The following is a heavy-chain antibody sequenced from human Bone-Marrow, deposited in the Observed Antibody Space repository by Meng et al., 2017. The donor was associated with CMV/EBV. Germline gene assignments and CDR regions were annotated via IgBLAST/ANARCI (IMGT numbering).Heavy chain of an antibody. CDR2: ISYDGTNT. Sequence: GGSLRLSCAASGFTFSSYGMHWVRQAPGKGLEWVTVISYDGTNTFYADSVKGRFTISRDNSKNTLSLQMNSLRAEDTAVYYCARDPDVYYGMDVWGQGTTVTVSS. J-gene: IGHJ6*02. CDR3: ARDPDVYYGMDV. V-gene: IGHV3-30*03. CDR1: GFTFSSYG.